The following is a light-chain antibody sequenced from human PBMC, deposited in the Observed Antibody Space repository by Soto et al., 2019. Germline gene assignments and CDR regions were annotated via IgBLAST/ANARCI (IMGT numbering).Light chain of an antibody. CDR1: QSVSSG. V-gene: IGKV3-15*01. J-gene: IGKJ1*01. CDR2: GGS. Sequence: EIVMTQSPATLSVSPGERATLSCRASQSVSSGLAWYHQKPGQAPRRLIYGGSTRATGIPDRFSGSGAGTEVTLTINSLQSEDFAVYYCQQYNSWPRTFGQGTKVEIK. CDR3: QQYNSWPRT.